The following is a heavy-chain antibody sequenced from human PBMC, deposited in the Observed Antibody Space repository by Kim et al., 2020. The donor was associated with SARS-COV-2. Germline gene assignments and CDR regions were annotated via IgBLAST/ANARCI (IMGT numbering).Heavy chain of an antibody. D-gene: IGHD6-6*01. V-gene: IGHV4-39*01. Sequence: NPTHKSRVTIAVDTSKNQFSLRLSSVTAADTAVYYCARHSIEYSSSHFDYWGQGTLVTVSS. CDR3: ARHSIEYSSSHFDY. J-gene: IGHJ4*02.